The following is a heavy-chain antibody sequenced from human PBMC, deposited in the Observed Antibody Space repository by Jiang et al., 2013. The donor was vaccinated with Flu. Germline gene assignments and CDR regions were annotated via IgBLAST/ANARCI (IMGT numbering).Heavy chain of an antibody. D-gene: IGHD3-10*01. CDR2: ISDSGAT. CDR1: GVSIRSTNW. Sequence: GSGLVKPSRTLSLTCTVSGVSIRSTNWWSWVRQTPQKGLEWIGEISDSGATSYNPSLGSRVSISVDISKNQFSLRLHSVTAADTAVYYCVRDHYSYYHYYMDVWGKG. CDR3: VRDHYSYYHYYMDV. J-gene: IGHJ6*03. V-gene: IGHV4-4*02.